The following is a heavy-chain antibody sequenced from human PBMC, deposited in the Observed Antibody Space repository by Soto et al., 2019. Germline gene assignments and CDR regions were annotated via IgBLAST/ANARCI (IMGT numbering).Heavy chain of an antibody. D-gene: IGHD3-16*02. J-gene: IGHJ4*02. CDR3: ARDGGSYPTSGVDH. V-gene: IGHV4-31*03. CDR2: IYYSGTA. CDR1: GGSISTGGIY. Sequence: QVQLQESGPRLVKPSQTLSLTCTVSGGSISTGGIYWSWIRQLPGKGLEWIGYIYYSGTAYYNPSLKSRVSMSVDTSKNQFFLKLTSVTAADTAVYFCARDGGSYPTSGVDHWGQGTLVTVSS.